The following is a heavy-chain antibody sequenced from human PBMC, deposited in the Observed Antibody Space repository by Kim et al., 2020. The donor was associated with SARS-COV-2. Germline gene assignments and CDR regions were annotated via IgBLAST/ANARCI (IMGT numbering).Heavy chain of an antibody. CDR3: ARTYSSGWYPDY. D-gene: IGHD6-19*01. CDR1: GGSISSYY. V-gene: IGHV4-59*01. CDR2: IYYSGST. Sequence: SETLSLTCTVSGGSISSYYWSWIRQPPGKGLEWIGYIYYSGSTNYNPSRKSRVTISVDTSKNQFSLKLSSVTAADTAVYYCARTYSSGWYPDYWGQGTLVTVSS. J-gene: IGHJ4*02.